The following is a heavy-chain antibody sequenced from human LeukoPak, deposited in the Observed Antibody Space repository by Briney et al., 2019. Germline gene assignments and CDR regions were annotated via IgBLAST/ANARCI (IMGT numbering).Heavy chain of an antibody. D-gene: IGHD6-19*01. V-gene: IGHV3-11*04. CDR3: ATSQSSVAGIVGD. Sequence: GGSLRLSCAVSGFTSSDYFMTWIRQAPGKGLEWVSYISGSGSNKYYADSVKGRFTISRDNAKNSLYLQMNSLRVEDTAVYYCATSQSSVAGIVGDWGQGTLVTVSS. CDR1: GFTSSDYF. J-gene: IGHJ4*02. CDR2: ISGSGSNK.